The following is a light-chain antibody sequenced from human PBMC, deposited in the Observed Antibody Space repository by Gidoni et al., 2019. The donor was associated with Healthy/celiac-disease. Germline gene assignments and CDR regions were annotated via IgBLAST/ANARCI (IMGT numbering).Light chain of an antibody. CDR2: GAS. CDR1: QRVSSN. J-gene: IGKJ2*01. V-gene: IGKV3-15*01. CDR3: QQYNNWPMYT. Sequence: IVMTQSPATLSVSPGERPTLSCRASQRVSSNLAWYQQKPGKAPRLLIYGASTRATGIPARFSGSGSGTEFTLTISSLQSEDFAVYYCQQYNNWPMYTFGQGTKLEIK.